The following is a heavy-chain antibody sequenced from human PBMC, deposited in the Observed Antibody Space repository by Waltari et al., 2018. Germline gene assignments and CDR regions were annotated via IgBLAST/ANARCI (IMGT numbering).Heavy chain of an antibody. CDR1: GFTVPSTH. CDR3: ARGGQIVRPRPLDL. Sequence: EGQLVESGGGLVKPGGSLRLSCAASGFTVPSTHMNWVRQAPGKGLEWVSTIYSSATTFYADSVKGRFTISRDNSKNLLFLQMDDLRVNDTAVYYCARGGQIVRPRPLDLWGPGTLVTVSS. D-gene: IGHD6-6*01. CDR2: IYSSATT. J-gene: IGHJ3*01. V-gene: IGHV3-66*01.